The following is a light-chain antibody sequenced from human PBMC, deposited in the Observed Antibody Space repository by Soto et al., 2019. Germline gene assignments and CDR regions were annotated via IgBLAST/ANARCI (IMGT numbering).Light chain of an antibody. CDR2: GAS. CDR1: QSISRSY. V-gene: IGKV3-20*01. Sequence: EIVLTQSPGTLSLSPGERATLSCRASQSISRSYLAWYQQTPGQAPRLLIYGASRRATGISDRFSGSGSGTDFTLTISRLEPEDFAVYYCQQYGSSPPYTFGQGTKLEIK. J-gene: IGKJ2*01. CDR3: QQYGSSPPYT.